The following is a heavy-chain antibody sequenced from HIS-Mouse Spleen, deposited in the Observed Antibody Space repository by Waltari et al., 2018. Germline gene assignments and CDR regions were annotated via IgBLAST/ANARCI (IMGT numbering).Heavy chain of an antibody. D-gene: IGHD6-19*01. V-gene: IGHV3-21*01. J-gene: IGHJ3*02. CDR3: ARDRGQWLANDAFDI. CDR1: GFTFSSYS. CDR2: ISSSSSYI. Sequence: EVQLVESGGGLVKPGGSLGLSCAASGFTFSSYSMNWVRQAPGKGREWVTSISSSSSYIYYAEAVKGRFTISRDNAKNSLYLQMNSLRAEDTAVYYCARDRGQWLANDAFDIWGQGTMVTVSS.